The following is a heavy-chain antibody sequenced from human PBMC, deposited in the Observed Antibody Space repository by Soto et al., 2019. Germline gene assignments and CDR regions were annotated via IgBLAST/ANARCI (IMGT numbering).Heavy chain of an antibody. CDR1: GGSISSGGYY. D-gene: IGHD3-22*01. V-gene: IGHV4-31*03. CDR2: IYYSGST. J-gene: IGHJ4*02. CDR3: AREFSSDGYYFDY. Sequence: PSETLSLTCTVSGGSISSGGYYWSWIRQHPGKGLEWIGYIYYSGSTYYNPSLKSRVTISVDTSKNQFSLKLSSVTAADTPVYYCAREFSSDGYYFDYCGQGTLVTVSS.